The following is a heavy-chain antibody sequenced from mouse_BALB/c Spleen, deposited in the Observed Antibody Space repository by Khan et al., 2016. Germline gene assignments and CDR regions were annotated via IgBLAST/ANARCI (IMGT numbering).Heavy chain of an antibody. J-gene: IGHJ4*01. V-gene: IGHV3-2*02. CDR1: GYSITSDYA. CDR3: ARWLDAMDY. Sequence: EVQLQESGPGLVKPSQSLSLTCTVTGYSITSDYAWNWIRQFPGNKLEWMGYISYSGTTTYNPSLKSRLSITRETSTHQFFLQLNSVTTEDTATYYCARWLDAMDYWGEGTSVTVSS. CDR2: ISYSGTT. D-gene: IGHD2-2*01.